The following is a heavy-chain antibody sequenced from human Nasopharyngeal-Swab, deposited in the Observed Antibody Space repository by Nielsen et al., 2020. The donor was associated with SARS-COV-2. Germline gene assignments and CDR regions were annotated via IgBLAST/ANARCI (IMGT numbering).Heavy chain of an antibody. Sequence: GGSLRLSCAASGFTFSSYSMNWVRQAPGKGLEWVSRINTDGRSTTYADSVKGRFTISRDNAKNTLYLQMNSLRDEDTAVYYCARVPSGSYWYNCWGQGTLVTVSS. V-gene: IGHV3-74*01. CDR3: ARVPSGSYWYNC. J-gene: IGHJ5*01. D-gene: IGHD1-26*01. CDR2: INTDGRST. CDR1: GFTFSSYS.